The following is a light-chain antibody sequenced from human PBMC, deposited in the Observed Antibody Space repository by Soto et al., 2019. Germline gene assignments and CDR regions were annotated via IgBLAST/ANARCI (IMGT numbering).Light chain of an antibody. Sequence: EIVLTQSPGTLSLSPGERATLSCRASQSVSSSFLAWYQQKPGQAPRLLIYGASSRATGIPDRFSGSGSGTDFPLTIIGLEPEDFAVYYFQQYGSSPWTFGQGTKVEIK. V-gene: IGKV3-20*01. CDR2: GAS. J-gene: IGKJ1*01. CDR1: QSVSSSF. CDR3: QQYGSSPWT.